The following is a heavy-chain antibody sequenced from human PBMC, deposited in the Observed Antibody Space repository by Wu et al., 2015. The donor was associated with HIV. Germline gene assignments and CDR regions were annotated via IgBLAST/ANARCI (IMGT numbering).Heavy chain of an antibody. V-gene: IGHV1-2*02. CDR2: TNVNTGGT. D-gene: IGHD6-6*01. Sequence: QVQLVQSGAEVKKPGASVKVSCKTSGYTFTDYFMHWVRQAPGQGLEWMGWTNVNTGGTNYAPKFQGRVTMTRDTSITTAYMELSRLRSDDTAVYYCARDIAARPVNWFDPWGQGTLVTVSS. J-gene: IGHJ5*02. CDR1: GYTFTDYF. CDR3: ARDIAARPVNWFDP.